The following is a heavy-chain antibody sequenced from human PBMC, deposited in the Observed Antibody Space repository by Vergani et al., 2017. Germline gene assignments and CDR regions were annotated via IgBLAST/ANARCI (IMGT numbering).Heavy chain of an antibody. V-gene: IGHV3-66*02. CDR2: IYNGDET. Sequence: ELQLVESGGGLVQPGGSLRLSCAASGSTVSGNYMTWVRQAPGKGLEWVSHIYNGDETYYADPVKGRVTISRDTSKNTLHLQINNLRVEDTAVYYCARGSYYCSGAYVDPWGQGTLVTVSS. CDR3: ARGSYYCSGAYVDP. D-gene: IGHD3-10*01. J-gene: IGHJ5*02. CDR1: GSTVSGNY.